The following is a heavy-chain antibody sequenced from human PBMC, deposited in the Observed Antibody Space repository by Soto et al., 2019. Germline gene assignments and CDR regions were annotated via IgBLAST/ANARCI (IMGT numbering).Heavy chain of an antibody. CDR3: TAPQLNYYYYGMDV. Sequence: GGSLRLSCAASGFTFSGSAMHWVRQASGKGLEWVGRIRSKANSYATAYAASVKGRFTISRDDSKNTAYLQMNSLKTEDTGVYYCTAPQLNYYYYGMDVWGQGTTVTVSS. J-gene: IGHJ6*02. CDR2: IRSKANSYAT. V-gene: IGHV3-73*01. CDR1: GFTFSGSA. D-gene: IGHD2-2*01.